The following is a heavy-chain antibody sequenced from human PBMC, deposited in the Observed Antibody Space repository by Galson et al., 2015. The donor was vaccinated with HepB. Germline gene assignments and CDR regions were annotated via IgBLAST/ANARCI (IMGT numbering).Heavy chain of an antibody. CDR3: ARVYSGSIGP. Sequence: ETLSLTCTVSGGSISGNYWSWIRQPPGKGLQWIGYLHSSGSTNYNPSLKSRVTMSVDTSMNQFSLKLSSVTAADTAVYYCARVYSGSIGPWGQGTLVTVSS. J-gene: IGHJ5*02. CDR2: LHSSGST. D-gene: IGHD1-26*01. V-gene: IGHV4-59*01. CDR1: GGSISGNY.